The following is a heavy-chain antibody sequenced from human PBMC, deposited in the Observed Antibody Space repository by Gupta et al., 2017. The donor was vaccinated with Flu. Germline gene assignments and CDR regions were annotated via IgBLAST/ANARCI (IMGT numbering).Heavy chain of an antibody. CDR1: GDSIISSNYY. Sequence: QLQLQASGPGLVRPSGTLSLTCSLSGDSIISSNYYCGWIRQTPGKGLEWIGSIFYKGNTYPNPSLKSRLTMSVDTSKNQISLRLSSVTAADTAVYYCARQRGTVTVGYYYMDVWGNGTTVTVSS. CDR3: ARQRGTVTVGYYYMDV. J-gene: IGHJ6*03. D-gene: IGHD3-16*01. V-gene: IGHV4-39*01. CDR2: IFYKGNT.